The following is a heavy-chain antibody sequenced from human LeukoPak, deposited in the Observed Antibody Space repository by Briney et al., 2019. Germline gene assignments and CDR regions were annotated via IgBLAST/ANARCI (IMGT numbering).Heavy chain of an antibody. CDR1: GGSISSYY. CDR2: IYYSGST. D-gene: IGHD3-10*01. Sequence: PSETLSLTCTVSGGSISSYYWSWIRQPPGKGLEWIGYIYYSGSTNYNPSLKSRDTISVDTSKNQFSLKLSSVTAADTAVYYCARDSSGTFDYWGQGTLVTVSS. V-gene: IGHV4-59*01. J-gene: IGHJ4*02. CDR3: ARDSSGTFDY.